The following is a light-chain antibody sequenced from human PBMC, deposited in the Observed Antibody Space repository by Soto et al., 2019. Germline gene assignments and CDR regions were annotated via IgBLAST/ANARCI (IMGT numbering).Light chain of an antibody. CDR2: DAS. J-gene: IGKJ2*03. CDR1: RSVTKY. Sequence: EIVLTQSPATLSLSPGERATLSCRASRSVTKYIAWYQQKPGQAPRLLIYDASNRATGVPARFSGSGSGTDFTLTISSLEPEDFAVYYCQQRSSWYSFGQGTKLEIK. CDR3: QQRSSWYS. V-gene: IGKV3-11*01.